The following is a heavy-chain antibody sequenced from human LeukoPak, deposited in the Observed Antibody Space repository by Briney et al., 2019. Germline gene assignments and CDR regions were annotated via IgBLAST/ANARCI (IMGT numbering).Heavy chain of an antibody. CDR1: GGSISSGGYS. CDR3: AREVAARREGFDY. CDR2: IYHSGST. V-gene: IGHV4-30-2*01. J-gene: IGHJ4*02. Sequence: PSETLSLTCAVSGGSISSGGYSWSWLRQPPGKGLEWLGYIYHSGSTYYNPSLKSRVTISVDRSKNQFSLKLSSVTAADTAVYYCAREVAARREGFDYWGQGTLVTVSS. D-gene: IGHD6-6*01.